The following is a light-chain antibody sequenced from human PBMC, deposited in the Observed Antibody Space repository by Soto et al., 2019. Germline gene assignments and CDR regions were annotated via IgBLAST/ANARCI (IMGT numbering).Light chain of an antibody. CDR3: QTWGTGIHYV. J-gene: IGLJ1*01. Sequence: QLVLTQSPSASASLGASVKLTCTLSSGHGSYAIAWHQQQPEKGPRYLMKLNSDGSHSKGDGIPDRFSGSSSGAERYLTISSRQSEDDADYYCQTWGTGIHYVFGTGTKLTVL. CDR1: SGHGSYA. V-gene: IGLV4-69*01. CDR2: LNSDGSH.